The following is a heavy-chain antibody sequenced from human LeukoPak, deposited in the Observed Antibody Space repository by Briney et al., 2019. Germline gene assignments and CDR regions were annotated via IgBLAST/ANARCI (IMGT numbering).Heavy chain of an antibody. D-gene: IGHD4-17*01. J-gene: IGHJ4*02. Sequence: SGTLSLTCDVSGGSITQTNYWTWVRQPPGKGLEWIGEVNLQGGTNYNPSLLRRVAISVDTSANHVSLQMTSVTAADTAVYYCAHSLPNDYGDYARLDYWGQGTLVTVSS. CDR1: GGSITQTNY. CDR2: VNLQGGT. V-gene: IGHV4-4*02. CDR3: AHSLPNDYGDYARLDY.